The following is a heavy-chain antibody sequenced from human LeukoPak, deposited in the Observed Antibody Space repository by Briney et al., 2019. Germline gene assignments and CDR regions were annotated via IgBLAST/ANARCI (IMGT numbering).Heavy chain of an antibody. CDR2: IYCSGST. Sequence: SETLSLTCTVSGGSISSYYWSWVRQPPGKGLEWIGYIYCSGSTNYNPSLKSRVTISVDTSKKQFSLRLSSVTAADTAVYYCARSDYGDYRFVYWGQGTLVTVSS. D-gene: IGHD4-17*01. CDR3: ARSDYGDYRFVY. CDR1: GGSISSYY. V-gene: IGHV4-59*01. J-gene: IGHJ4*02.